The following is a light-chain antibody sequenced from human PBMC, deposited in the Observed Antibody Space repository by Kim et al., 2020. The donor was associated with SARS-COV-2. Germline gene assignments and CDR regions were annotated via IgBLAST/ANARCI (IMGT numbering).Light chain of an antibody. V-gene: IGKV1-39*01. CDR2: AAS. CDR3: QQSYSTPWT. Sequence: ASVGDRVTITCRTSQSISNYLSWYQQNPGTAPKLLIYAASSLESGVPSRFSGTGSGTDFTLTISSLQPEDFATYYCQQSYSTPWTFGQGTKVDIK. CDR1: QSISNY. J-gene: IGKJ1*01.